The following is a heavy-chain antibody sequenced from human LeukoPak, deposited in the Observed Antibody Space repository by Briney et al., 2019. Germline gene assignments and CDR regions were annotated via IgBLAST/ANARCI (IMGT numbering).Heavy chain of an antibody. J-gene: IGHJ4*02. D-gene: IGHD3-9*01. Sequence: ASVKVSCKTAGYTFSSHGISWVRQAPGQGLEWMGWISANSGDTKFAQKFQGRVTMTTETSTNTAYMELRSLRFDDTAIYYCARDRRYAFDNWGQGTLVSVSS. V-gene: IGHV1-18*01. CDR1: GYTFSSHG. CDR2: ISANSGDT. CDR3: ARDRRYAFDN.